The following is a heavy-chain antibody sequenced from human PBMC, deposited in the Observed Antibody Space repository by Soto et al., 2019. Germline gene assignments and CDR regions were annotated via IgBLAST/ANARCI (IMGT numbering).Heavy chain of an antibody. CDR3: ARDCSGGSCYFRYYYYGMDV. Sequence: GGSLRLSCAASGFTFSSYWMSWVRQAPGKGLEWVANIKQDGSEKYYVDSVKGRFTISRDNAKNSLYLQMNSLRAEDMAVYYCARDCSGGSCYFRYYYYGMDVWGQGTTVTVSS. CDR1: GFTFSSYW. V-gene: IGHV3-7*03. CDR2: IKQDGSEK. D-gene: IGHD2-15*01. J-gene: IGHJ6*02.